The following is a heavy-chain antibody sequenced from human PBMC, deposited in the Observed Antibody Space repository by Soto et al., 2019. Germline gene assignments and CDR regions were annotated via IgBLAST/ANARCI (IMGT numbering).Heavy chain of an antibody. CDR3: AKFKGFNWNYVFDY. D-gene: IGHD1-7*01. V-gene: IGHV3-23*01. J-gene: IGHJ4*02. CDR1: GLTFSNFA. CDR2: IGGSSGTT. Sequence: GGSLRLSCEVSGLTFSNFAMSWVRQAPGKGLEWASAIGGSSGTTFYADSVKGRFTISKDYAKNMLYLQMNSLRAEDTAVYYCAKFKGFNWNYVFDYWGQGLQVTVSS.